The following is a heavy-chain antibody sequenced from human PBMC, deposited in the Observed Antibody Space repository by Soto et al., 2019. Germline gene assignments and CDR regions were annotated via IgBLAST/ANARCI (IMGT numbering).Heavy chain of an antibody. CDR1: GYTFTGYY. D-gene: IGHD3-22*01. J-gene: IGHJ3*02. Sequence: GASVKVSCKASGYTFTGYYMHWVRQAPGQGLEWMGWINPNSGGTNYAQKFQGRVTMTRDTSISTAYMELSRLRSDDTAVYYCARDTGDYYDSSGTLNFDIWGQGTMVTVSS. V-gene: IGHV1-2*02. CDR2: INPNSGGT. CDR3: ARDTGDYYDSSGTLNFDI.